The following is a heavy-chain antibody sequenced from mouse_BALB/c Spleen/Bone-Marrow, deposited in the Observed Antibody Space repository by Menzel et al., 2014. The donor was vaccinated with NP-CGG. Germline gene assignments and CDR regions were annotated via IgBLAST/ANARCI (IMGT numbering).Heavy chain of an antibody. CDR1: GYTFTDYN. D-gene: IGHD2-3*01. V-gene: IGHV1S29*02. J-gene: IGHJ3*01. CDR3: ARFDDDYWGFAH. CDR2: IYPYSGNT. Sequence: EVQLMESGPELVKPGVSVKISCRASGYTFTDYNMHWVKQSHGESLEWIGSIYPYSGNTAYNQRFKNKATLTVDNSSSTARMELRILTSEDSAVYYCARFDDDYWGFAHWGQGTLGTVSA.